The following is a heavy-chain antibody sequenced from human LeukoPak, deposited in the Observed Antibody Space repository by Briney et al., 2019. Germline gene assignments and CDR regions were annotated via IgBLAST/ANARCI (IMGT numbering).Heavy chain of an antibody. Sequence: SETLSLTCAVYGGSFSGYYWSWIRQPPGKGLEWIGEINHSGSTNYNPSLKSRVTISVDTSKNQFSLKQSSVTAADTAVYYCARAPGQWAPTGYWGQGTLVTVSS. CDR2: INHSGST. CDR3: ARAPGQWAPTGY. D-gene: IGHD1-26*01. V-gene: IGHV4-34*01. J-gene: IGHJ4*02. CDR1: GGSFSGYY.